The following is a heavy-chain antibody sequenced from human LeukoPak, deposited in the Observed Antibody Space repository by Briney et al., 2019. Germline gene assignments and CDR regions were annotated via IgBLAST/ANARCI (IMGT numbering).Heavy chain of an antibody. CDR1: GGSFSGYY. D-gene: IGHD6-19*01. CDR2: INHSGST. Sequence: SETLSLTCAVYGGSFSGYYWSWIRQPPGKGLEWMGEINHSGSTNYNTSLKSRVTISVDTSKNQFSLKLSSVTAADTAVYYCARGESSGWYIYYFDYWGQGTLVTVSS. V-gene: IGHV4-34*01. J-gene: IGHJ4*02. CDR3: ARGESSGWYIYYFDY.